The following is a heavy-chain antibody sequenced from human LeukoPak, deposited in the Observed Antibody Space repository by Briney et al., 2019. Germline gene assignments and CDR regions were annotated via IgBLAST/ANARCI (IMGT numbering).Heavy chain of an antibody. J-gene: IGHJ3*02. CDR2: VYYSGNT. Sequence: SETLSLTCTVSGGSISIYYWSWIRQPPGKGLEWIGYVYYSGNTNYNPSLRSRVTTSIDTSKNQFSLNLKSVTAADTAIYYCAREGLAARRGAFDIWGQGTVVSVSS. CDR3: AREGLAARRGAFDI. D-gene: IGHD6-6*01. V-gene: IGHV4-59*01. CDR1: GGSISIYY.